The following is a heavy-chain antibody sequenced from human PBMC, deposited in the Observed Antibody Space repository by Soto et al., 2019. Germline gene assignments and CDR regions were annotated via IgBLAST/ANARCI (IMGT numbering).Heavy chain of an antibody. CDR3: TTVLYDSSGYQDY. CDR2: IKSKTDGGTT. Sequence: GGSLRLSCAASGFTFSNAWMSWARQAPGKGLEWVGRIKSKTDGGTTDYAAPVKGRFTISRDDSKNTLYLQMNSLKTEDTAVYYCTTVLYDSSGYQDYWGQGTLVTVSS. J-gene: IGHJ4*02. D-gene: IGHD3-22*01. CDR1: GFTFSNAW. V-gene: IGHV3-15*01.